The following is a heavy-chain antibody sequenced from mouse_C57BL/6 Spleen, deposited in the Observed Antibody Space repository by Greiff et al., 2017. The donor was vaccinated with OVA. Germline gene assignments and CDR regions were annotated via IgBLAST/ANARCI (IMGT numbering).Heavy chain of an antibody. CDR3: ARTGDLYYAMDY. D-gene: IGHD3-3*01. CDR2: FHPYNDDT. CDR1: GYTFTTYP. J-gene: IGHJ4*01. Sequence: VHLVESGAELVKPGASVKMSCKASGYTFTTYPIEWMKQNHGKSLEWIGNFHPYNDDTKYNDKFKGKATLTVEKSSSTVYLELSRLTSDDSAVYYCARTGDLYYAMDYWGQGTSVTVSS. V-gene: IGHV1-47*01.